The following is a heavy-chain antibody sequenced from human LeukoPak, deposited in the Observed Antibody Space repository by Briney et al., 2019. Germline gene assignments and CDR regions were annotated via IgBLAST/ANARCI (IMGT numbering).Heavy chain of an antibody. CDR3: ARAAMDFYYYYGMDV. D-gene: IGHD5-18*01. Sequence: SETLSLTCAVYGGSFSGYYWSWIRQPPGKGLEWIGEINHSGSTNYNPSLKSRVTISVDTSKNQFSLKLSSVTAADTAVYYCARAAMDFYYYYGMDVWGQGTTVIVSS. CDR2: INHSGST. V-gene: IGHV4-34*01. J-gene: IGHJ6*02. CDR1: GGSFSGYY.